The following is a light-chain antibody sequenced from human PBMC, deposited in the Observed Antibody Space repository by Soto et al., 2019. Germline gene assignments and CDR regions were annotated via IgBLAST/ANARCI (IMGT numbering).Light chain of an antibody. CDR1: QSVSSSF. V-gene: IGKV3-20*01. CDR3: QQYGNSPGFT. Sequence: EIVLTQSPGTLSLSPGERATLSCRASQSVSSSFLAWYQQKPGQAPRLLIYGASSRSTGIPDRFSGSGAGTAFSLTISSLEPEDFSIYYCQQYGNSPGFTFGPGTKVDFK. J-gene: IGKJ3*01. CDR2: GAS.